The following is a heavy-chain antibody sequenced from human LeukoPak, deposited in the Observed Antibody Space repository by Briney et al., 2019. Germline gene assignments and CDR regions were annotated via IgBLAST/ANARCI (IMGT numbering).Heavy chain of an antibody. CDR2: ISSSGSTI. CDR3: ARVEQWLVHGAFDI. Sequence: GGSLRLSCAASGFTFSSYEMNWVRQAPGKGLEWVSYISSSGSTIYYADSVKGRFTISRDNAKNSLYPQMNSLRAEDTAVYYCARVEQWLVHGAFDIWGQGTMVTVSS. CDR1: GFTFSSYE. V-gene: IGHV3-48*03. J-gene: IGHJ3*02. D-gene: IGHD6-19*01.